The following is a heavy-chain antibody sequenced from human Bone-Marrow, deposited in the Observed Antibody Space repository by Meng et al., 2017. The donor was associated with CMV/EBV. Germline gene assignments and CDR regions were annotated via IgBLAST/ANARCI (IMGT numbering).Heavy chain of an antibody. J-gene: IGHJ6*02. Sequence: ESLKISCAASGFTFEDYGMTWVRQAPGKGLEWVSGINRNGDSTGYVDSVKGRFTISRDNAKNSLYLQMNGLRAEDTALYFCARDRVRAVIPFYYYYGMDVWGQGTTVTVSS. V-gene: IGHV3-20*04. CDR2: INRNGDST. D-gene: IGHD3-10*01. CDR3: ARDRVRAVIPFYYYYGMDV. CDR1: GFTFEDYG.